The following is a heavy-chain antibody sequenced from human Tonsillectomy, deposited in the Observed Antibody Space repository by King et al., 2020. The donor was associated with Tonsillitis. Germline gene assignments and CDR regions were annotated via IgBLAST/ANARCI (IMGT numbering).Heavy chain of an antibody. J-gene: IGHJ6*04. CDR1: GGSFNGYY. V-gene: IGHV4-34*04. Sequence: QVQLQQWGAGLLKPSETLSLTCAFYGGSFNGYYWSWIRQPPGKGLEWIGEISHSGSTNHNPSFKSRATIPVDTSKNQCSLKVSSVTAADTAVYYCARWGKKGWGKGTTVTVSS. CDR3: ARWGKKG. D-gene: IGHD3-16*01. CDR2: ISHSGST.